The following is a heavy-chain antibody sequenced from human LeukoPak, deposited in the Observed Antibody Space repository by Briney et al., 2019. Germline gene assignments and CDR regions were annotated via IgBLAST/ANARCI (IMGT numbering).Heavy chain of an antibody. Sequence: ASVKVSCKASGYTFTSYYIHWVRQAPGQGLEWMGIINPSGGSTSHAQKLQGRGTMTRDASTSTLYMELSSLRAEDTAVYYCARGGSSASYYYMDVWGKGTTVTVSS. CDR3: ARGGSSASYYYMDV. D-gene: IGHD3-10*01. CDR1: GYTFTSYY. J-gene: IGHJ6*03. CDR2: INPSGGST. V-gene: IGHV1-46*04.